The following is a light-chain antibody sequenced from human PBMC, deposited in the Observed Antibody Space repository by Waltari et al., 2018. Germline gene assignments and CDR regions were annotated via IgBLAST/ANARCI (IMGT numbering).Light chain of an antibody. CDR1: QNIHSW. Sequence: DIQMTQSPSTLSAYLGDRVSITCRASQNIHSWLAWYQQKPGKAPKLLFYKASTLQTGVPSRFSGSVSGTDFTLTISSLQPDDFATYYCQQYDTVPYTFGLGTKVE. J-gene: IGKJ2*01. CDR3: QQYDTVPYT. CDR2: KAS. V-gene: IGKV1-5*03.